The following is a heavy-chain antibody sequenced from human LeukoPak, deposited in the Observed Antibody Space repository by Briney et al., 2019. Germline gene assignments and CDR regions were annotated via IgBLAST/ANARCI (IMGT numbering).Heavy chain of an antibody. CDR1: SGSFSGYY. CDR3: ARPNYDFWRGYMDV. CDR2: INHSVGT. D-gene: IGHD3-3*01. Sequence: PETLSLTCSVYSGSFSGYYWSWIRQPPGKGLEWIGEINHSVGTNYNPSLKSRVTMSLDTSKNQFSLKLSSVTAADTAVYYCARPNYDFWRGYMDVWGKGTTVTVSS. V-gene: IGHV4-34*01. J-gene: IGHJ6*03.